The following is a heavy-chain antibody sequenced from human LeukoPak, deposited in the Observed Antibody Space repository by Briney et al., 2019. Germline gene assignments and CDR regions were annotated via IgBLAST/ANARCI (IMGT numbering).Heavy chain of an antibody. CDR3: AKDPSEYYYYMDV. V-gene: IGHV3-33*06. J-gene: IGHJ6*03. D-gene: IGHD2-2*01. Sequence: GGSLRLSCAASGFTFSSYGMHWVRQAPGKGLEWVGVIWYDGSNKYYADSVKGRFNISRDNSKNTLYLQMNSLRAEDTAVYYCAKDPSEYYYYMDVWGKGTTVTVSS. CDR2: IWYDGSNK. CDR1: GFTFSSYG.